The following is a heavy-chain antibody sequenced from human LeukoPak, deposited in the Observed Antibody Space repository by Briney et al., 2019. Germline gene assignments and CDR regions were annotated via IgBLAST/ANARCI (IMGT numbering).Heavy chain of an antibody. CDR2: IIPIFGTA. Sequence: SVKVSCKASGGTFSSYAISWVRQAPGQGLEWMGGIIPIFGTANYAQKFQGRVTITADESTSTAYMELSGLRSEDTAVYYCARDSPVLLWFGESPDAFDIWGQGTMVTVSS. CDR1: GGTFSSYA. CDR3: ARDSPVLLWFGESPDAFDI. J-gene: IGHJ3*02. V-gene: IGHV1-69*13. D-gene: IGHD3-10*01.